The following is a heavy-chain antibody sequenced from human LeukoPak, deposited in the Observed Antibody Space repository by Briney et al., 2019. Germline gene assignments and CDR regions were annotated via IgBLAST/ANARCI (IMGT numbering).Heavy chain of an antibody. D-gene: IGHD2-2*02. CDR1: GVPISGFF. J-gene: IGHJ4*02. CDR2: INHSGGT. V-gene: IGHV4-34*01. Sequence: PSETLSLTCAVQGVPISGFFWCWIRQPPGKRLEWIAEINHSGGTNYNPSLKSRATISVYTSENQFSLRVTSVTAADTAVYYCVRIRCGHTDDRCYNYCGQGTLVTVSS. CDR3: VRIRCGHTDDRCYNY.